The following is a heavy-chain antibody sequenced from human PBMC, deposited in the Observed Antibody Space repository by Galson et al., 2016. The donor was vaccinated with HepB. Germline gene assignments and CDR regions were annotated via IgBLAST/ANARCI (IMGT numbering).Heavy chain of an antibody. J-gene: IGHJ4*02. Sequence: SVKVSCKASGYTFAGYHMHWVRQAPGEGLEWMGLINPSGGDTSYAQNFQGRVRMTRDPSTSTVYMELISLTSEDTAVYYCARENEYFDYWGQGTLVTVSS. V-gene: IGHV1-46*01. CDR3: ARENEYFDY. CDR2: INPSGGDT. CDR1: GYTFAGYH.